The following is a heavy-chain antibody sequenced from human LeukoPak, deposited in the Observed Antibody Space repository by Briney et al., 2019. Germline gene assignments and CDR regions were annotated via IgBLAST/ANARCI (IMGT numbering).Heavy chain of an antibody. CDR1: GGSISGSSYY. Sequence: SETLSLTCTVSGGSISGSSYYWGWIRQPPGKGLEWIGSIYYSGSTYYNPSLKSRVTISVDTSKNQFSLKLSSVTAADTAVYYCARCFGGYYYYYGMDVWGQGTTVTVSS. V-gene: IGHV4-39*01. CDR3: ARCFGGYYYYYGMDV. CDR2: IYYSGST. J-gene: IGHJ6*02. D-gene: IGHD3-10*01.